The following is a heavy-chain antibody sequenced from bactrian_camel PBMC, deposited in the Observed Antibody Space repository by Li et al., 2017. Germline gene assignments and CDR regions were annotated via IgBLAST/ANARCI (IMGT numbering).Heavy chain of an antibody. J-gene: IGHJ4*01. CDR1: GFTSANCG. Sequence: QVQLVESGGGLVQPGGSLRLSCTAPGFTSANCGILWNRQREGKRREWVSTISTDGTTAYLESVKGRFTMSRDNAKYTLYLQLNSLKAEDTAMYYCAPGLSADISEYNYWGQETQVTVS. D-gene: IGHD6*01. CDR2: ISTDGTT. V-gene: IGHV3S1*01. CDR3: APGLSADISEYNY.